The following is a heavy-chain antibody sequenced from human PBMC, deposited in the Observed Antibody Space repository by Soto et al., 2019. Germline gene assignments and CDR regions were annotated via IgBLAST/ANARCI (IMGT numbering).Heavy chain of an antibody. CDR3: AKGSVGATRDAFDI. J-gene: IGHJ3*02. CDR1: GFTFSSYS. D-gene: IGHD1-26*01. Sequence: PGGSLRLSCAASGFTFSSYSMNWVRQAPGKGREWVSYIRSSSSTIYYADSVKGRFTISRDNSKNTLYLQMNSLRAEDTAVYYCAKGSVGATRDAFDIWGQGTMVTVSS. V-gene: IGHV3-48*01. CDR2: IRSSSSTI.